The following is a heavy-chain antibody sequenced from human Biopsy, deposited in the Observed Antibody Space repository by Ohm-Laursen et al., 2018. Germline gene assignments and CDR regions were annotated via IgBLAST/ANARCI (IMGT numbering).Heavy chain of an antibody. CDR2: VDWDDYK. CDR3: ARTPILIVSAGLVYRHRRHLQGMDV. Sequence: TQTLTLTCSFSGFSLSARGMCVSWIRQAPGKALEWLARVDWDDYKDYSASLQTKLSISKDTSNDQVVLTVNNVDPADTATYYCARTPILIVSAGLVYRHRRHLQGMDVWGQGNGVPVS. J-gene: IGHJ6*02. CDR1: GFSLSARGMC. V-gene: IGHV2-70*11. D-gene: IGHD6-13*01.